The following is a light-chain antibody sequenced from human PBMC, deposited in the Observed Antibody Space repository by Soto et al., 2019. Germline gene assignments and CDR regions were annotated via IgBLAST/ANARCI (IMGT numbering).Light chain of an antibody. CDR2: EVS. V-gene: IGLV2-8*01. Sequence: HSVLTQPPSASGSPGQSVTISCTGTSSDVGGYNYVSWYQQHPGKAPKLMIYEVSKRPSGVPDRFSGSKSGNTASLTVSGLQAEDEADYYCSSYAGSNNSVFGTGTKLTVL. J-gene: IGLJ1*01. CDR3: SSYAGSNNSV. CDR1: SSDVGGYNY.